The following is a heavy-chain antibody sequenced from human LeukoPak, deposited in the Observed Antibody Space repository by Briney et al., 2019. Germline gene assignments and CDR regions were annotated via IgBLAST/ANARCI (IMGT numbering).Heavy chain of an antibody. D-gene: IGHD2-15*01. CDR1: GSTFSDAW. V-gene: IGHV3-15*01. CDR3: TTRRQDGW. CDR2: IKSKSDGGTI. Sequence: PGGSLRLSWVGSGSTFSDAWMSWVRQAPGKGLEWVGRIKSKSDGGTIDYAAPVKGRFTISRDDSRNTLYLQMNSLKTEDTAVYYCTTRRQDGWWGQGTLVTVS. J-gene: IGHJ4*02.